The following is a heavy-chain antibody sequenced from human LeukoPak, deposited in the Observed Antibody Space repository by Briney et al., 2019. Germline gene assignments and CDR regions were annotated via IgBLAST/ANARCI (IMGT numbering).Heavy chain of an antibody. CDR3: ARRGPGDIVLVTAASLTYYYYMDV. CDR1: GGSISSTSYS. V-gene: IGHV4-39*01. J-gene: IGHJ6*03. D-gene: IGHD2-2*01. CDR2: IYYSGNT. Sequence: SETLSLTCTVSGGSISSTSYSWGWIRQPPGKGLEWIGSIYYSGNTYYNPSLKSRVTISVDTSKNQFSLKLSSVTAADTAVYYCARRGPGDIVLVTAASLTYYYYMDVWGKGTTVTVSS.